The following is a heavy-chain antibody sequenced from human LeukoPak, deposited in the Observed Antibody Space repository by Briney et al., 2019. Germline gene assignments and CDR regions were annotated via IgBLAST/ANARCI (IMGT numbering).Heavy chain of an antibody. CDR2: FDPEDGET. CDR3: ATWGLVSYNWNPLPLDY. D-gene: IGHD1-20*01. CDR1: GYTLTELS. Sequence: ASVKVSCKVSGYTLTELSMHWVRQAPGKGLEWMGGFDPEDGETIYAQKFKGRVTMTEDTSTDTAYMELSSLRSEDTAVYYCATWGLVSYNWNPLPLDYWGQGTLVTVSS. J-gene: IGHJ4*02. V-gene: IGHV1-24*01.